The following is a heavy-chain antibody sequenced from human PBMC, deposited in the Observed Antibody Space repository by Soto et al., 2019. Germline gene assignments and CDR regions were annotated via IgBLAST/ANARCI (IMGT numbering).Heavy chain of an antibody. CDR1: GGSISSFA. D-gene: IGHD6-19*01. Sequence: QVQLVQSGAEVKKPGSSVKVSCKASGGSISSFAISWVRQAPGQGLDWMGGISPIFDSANYAQKFQGRVTITADAPTSTDYMELSSLRSEDTAVYYCARDDGSGWFFEAAWGQGTLVTVSS. V-gene: IGHV1-69*12. CDR3: ARDDGSGWFFEAA. J-gene: IGHJ5*02. CDR2: ISPIFDSA.